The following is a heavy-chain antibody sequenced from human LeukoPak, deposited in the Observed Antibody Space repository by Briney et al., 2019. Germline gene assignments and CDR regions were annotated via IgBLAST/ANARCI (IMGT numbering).Heavy chain of an antibody. V-gene: IGHV1-2*02. CDR2: INPNSGGT. D-gene: IGHD6-13*01. Sequence: ASVKVSCKASGYTFTGYYMHWVRQAPGQGLEWMGWINPNSGGTSYAQKFQGRVTMTRDTSISTAYMELSRLRSDDTAVYYCARDSSSWYGGFDYWGQGTLVTVSS. CDR1: GYTFTGYY. CDR3: ARDSSSWYGGFDY. J-gene: IGHJ4*02.